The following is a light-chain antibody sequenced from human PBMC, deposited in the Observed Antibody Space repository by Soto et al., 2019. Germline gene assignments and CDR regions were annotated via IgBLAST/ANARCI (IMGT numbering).Light chain of an antibody. Sequence: EIVLTQSPATVSLSPGERASLSCRASHSIGPCVAWYQQKPGQAPRLLIYDVSKRATGIPARFSGAGSGTDFTLTVSSLEPADVAVYYCQQSADWPLTFGGGTKVEIK. V-gene: IGKV3-11*01. CDR3: QQSADWPLT. CDR2: DVS. CDR1: HSIGPC. J-gene: IGKJ4*01.